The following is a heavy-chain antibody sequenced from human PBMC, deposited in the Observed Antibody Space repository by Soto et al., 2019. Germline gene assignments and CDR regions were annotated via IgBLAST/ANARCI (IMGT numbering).Heavy chain of an antibody. V-gene: IGHV1-18*01. CDR1: GYTFNSYG. CDR3: ARDLPTMDV. J-gene: IGHJ6*02. CDR2: IRAYNGNT. Sequence: ASVEVSCTASGYTFNSYGIIWVRQAPGQGLEWMGWIRAYNGNTNYAQKLQGRVTMTTDTSTSTAYMELRSLRSDDTAVYYCARDLPTMDVWGQGTTVTVSS.